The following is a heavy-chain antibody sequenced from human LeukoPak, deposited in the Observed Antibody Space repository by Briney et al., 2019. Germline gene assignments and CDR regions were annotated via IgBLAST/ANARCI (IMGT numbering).Heavy chain of an antibody. CDR2: VSYEGGIK. Sequence: PGGSLRLSCVASGFTFSRYGMHWVRQAPGKGLGWVGVVSYEGGIKDYVDSVRGRFTISRDNSKNTLYLQMNSLRAEDTAEYYCARSYGGQDYFDYWGQGTLVTVSS. CDR3: ARSYGGQDYFDY. J-gene: IGHJ4*02. CDR1: GFTFSRYG. D-gene: IGHD4-23*01. V-gene: IGHV3-30*03.